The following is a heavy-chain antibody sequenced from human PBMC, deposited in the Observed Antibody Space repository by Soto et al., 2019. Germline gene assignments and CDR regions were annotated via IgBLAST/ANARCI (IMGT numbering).Heavy chain of an antibody. CDR1: GFTFSSYA. V-gene: IGHV3-23*01. J-gene: IGHJ4*02. D-gene: IGHD2-15*01. CDR3: AKVVVVVVAATPAPFDY. Sequence: GGSLRLSCAASGFTFSSYAMSWVRQAPGKGLEWVSAISGSGGSTYYADSVKGRFTISRDNSKNTLYLQMNSLRAEDTAVYYCAKVVVVVVAATPAPFDYWGQGTLVTVSS. CDR2: ISGSGGST.